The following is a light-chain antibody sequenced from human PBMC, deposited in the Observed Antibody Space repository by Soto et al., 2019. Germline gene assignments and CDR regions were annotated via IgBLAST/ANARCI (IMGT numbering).Light chain of an antibody. CDR2: DVS. CDR3: QQYNSYSWT. V-gene: IGKV1-5*01. CDR1: QSISLW. Sequence: DIQMTQSPSTLSAFVGDRVTITCRASQSISLWLAWYQQKPGKAPRLLIYDVSTLESGVPSRFSGSGSGTEFSHTVKSLEPDDFATYYCQQYNSYSWTFGQGTKVEIK. J-gene: IGKJ1*01.